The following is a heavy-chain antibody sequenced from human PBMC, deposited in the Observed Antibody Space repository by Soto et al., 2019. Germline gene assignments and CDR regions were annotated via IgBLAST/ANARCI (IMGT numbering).Heavy chain of an antibody. D-gene: IGHD5-12*01. V-gene: IGHV4-30-4*01. J-gene: IGHJ5*02. CDR1: GDSISSVYNY. Sequence: SETLSLTCTVSGDSISSVYNYWSWIRQPPGEGLEWIGFIPYSGTTSYSPSLKSRLAISLDTSKNQFSLSLTSVTAADTAVYYCARGRGYSYGLDPWGQGTLVTVSS. CDR2: IPYSGTT. CDR3: ARGRGYSYGLDP.